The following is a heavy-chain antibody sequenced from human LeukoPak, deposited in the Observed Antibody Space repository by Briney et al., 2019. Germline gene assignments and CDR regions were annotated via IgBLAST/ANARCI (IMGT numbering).Heavy chain of an antibody. CDR2: ISAYNGNT. CDR3: AAHDYGDYPYYFDY. Sequence: GASVKVSCKASGYTFTSYDISWVRQAPGQGLEWMGWISAYNGNTNYAQKLQGRVTMTTDTSTSTAYMELRSLRSDDTAVYYCAAHDYGDYPYYFDYWGQGTLVTVSS. J-gene: IGHJ4*02. D-gene: IGHD4-17*01. V-gene: IGHV1-18*01. CDR1: GYTFTSYD.